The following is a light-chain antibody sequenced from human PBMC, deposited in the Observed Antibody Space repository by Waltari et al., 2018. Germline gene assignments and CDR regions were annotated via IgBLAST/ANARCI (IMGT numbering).Light chain of an antibody. Sequence: EIVLTQSPGTLSLSPGERTTISCRASQTVSRNHLAWYQQKPGQAPRLLIYAASSRPPGIPDRFSGSGSGTEFTLTISRLEPEDFAVYYCQQYVSSPPGVTFGPGTKVDIK. J-gene: IGKJ3*01. V-gene: IGKV3-20*01. CDR2: AAS. CDR1: QTVSRNH. CDR3: QQYVSSPPGVT.